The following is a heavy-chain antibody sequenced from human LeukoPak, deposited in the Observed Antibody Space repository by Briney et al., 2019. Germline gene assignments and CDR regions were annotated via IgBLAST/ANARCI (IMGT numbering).Heavy chain of an antibody. CDR2: INHSGST. CDR1: GESFSGYY. J-gene: IGHJ4*02. Sequence: SESLSLTCAVYGESFSGYYWSWMRQPPGKGLEWIGEINHSGSTNYNPSLKSRVTISVDTSKNQFSLKLSSVTAADTAVYYCARGYTVVIRFDYWGQGTLVTVSS. D-gene: IGHD4-23*01. V-gene: IGHV4-34*01. CDR3: ARGYTVVIRFDY.